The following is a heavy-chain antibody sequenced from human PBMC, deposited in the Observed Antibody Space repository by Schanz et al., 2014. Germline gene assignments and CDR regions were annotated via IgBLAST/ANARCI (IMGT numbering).Heavy chain of an antibody. CDR3: ARQGDVYRLDY. D-gene: IGHD1-26*01. CDR2: IYHSGSP. J-gene: IGHJ4*02. Sequence: QVQLQESGPGLVKPSETLSLTCTVSGASISFYDWNWIRQSPGKGLEWIGYIYHSGSPIYNPSLQSRVPIPKNPTKTHCPLKMDSVTAADTAMYFCARQGDVYRLDYWGQGTLVTVTS. CDR1: GASISFYD. V-gene: IGHV4-59*08.